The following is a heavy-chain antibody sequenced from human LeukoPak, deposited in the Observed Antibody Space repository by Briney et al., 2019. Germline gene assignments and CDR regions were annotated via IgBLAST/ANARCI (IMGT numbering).Heavy chain of an antibody. CDR3: ARDVTGYSSSWYDEGNYYSYMDV. V-gene: IGHV3-20*04. CDR2: INWNGGCI. J-gene: IGHJ6*03. Sequence: GGSLRLSCAASGFTFHDYGITWGRPTPGKGLGWGSGINWNGGCITYAASVKGRFTISRDNAKNSLYLQMNSLRAEDTALYYCARDVTGYSSSWYDEGNYYSYMDVWGKGTTVTVSS. CDR1: GFTFHDYG. D-gene: IGHD6-13*01.